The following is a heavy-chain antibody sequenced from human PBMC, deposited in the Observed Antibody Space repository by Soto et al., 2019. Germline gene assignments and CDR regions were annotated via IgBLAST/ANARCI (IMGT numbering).Heavy chain of an antibody. Sequence: QITLKESGPTLVKPTQTLTLTCTFSGFSLSTSRVGVAWIRQPPGKALEWLALIYWDDDKRYSPSLKSRLTITKDTSKNQVVLTTTNIDPVDTATYYCAHLGGGYFAYWGQGTLVSVSS. CDR3: AHLGGGYFAY. CDR1: GFSLSTSRVG. J-gene: IGHJ4*02. D-gene: IGHD3-16*01. V-gene: IGHV2-5*02. CDR2: IYWDDDK.